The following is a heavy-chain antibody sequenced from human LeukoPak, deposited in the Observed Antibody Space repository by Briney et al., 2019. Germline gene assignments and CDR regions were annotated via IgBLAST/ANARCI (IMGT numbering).Heavy chain of an antibody. CDR3: ARDNGDVVAPLMDV. D-gene: IGHD2-21*01. CDR1: GFTFSNYA. Sequence: GGSLRLSCAASGFTFSNYAMNWVRQAPGKGLEWVSSITGSSTYIYYADSVKGRFTISRDDAKNSLYLQINSLRAEDTAVYYCARDNGDVVAPLMDVWGKGTTVTISS. J-gene: IGHJ6*04. CDR2: ITGSSTYI. V-gene: IGHV3-21*01.